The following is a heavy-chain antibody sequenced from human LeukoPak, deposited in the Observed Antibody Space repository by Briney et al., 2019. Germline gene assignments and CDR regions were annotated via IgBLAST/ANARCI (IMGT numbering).Heavy chain of an antibody. Sequence: GRSLRLSCAASGFTFSSYGMHWVRQAPGKGLEWVAVISYDGSNKYYVGSVKGRFTISRDNSKNTLYLQMNSLRAEDTAVYYCAKEGSSSPYYCYSYGMDVWGQGTTVTVSS. CDR1: GFTFSSYG. CDR2: ISYDGSNK. V-gene: IGHV3-30*18. D-gene: IGHD6-13*01. J-gene: IGHJ6*02. CDR3: AKEGSSSPYYCYSYGMDV.